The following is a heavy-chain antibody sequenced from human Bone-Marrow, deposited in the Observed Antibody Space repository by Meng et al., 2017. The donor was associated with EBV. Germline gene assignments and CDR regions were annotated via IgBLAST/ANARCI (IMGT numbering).Heavy chain of an antibody. CDR2: IYYGGST. CDR3: ARRRLQFGYFDY. D-gene: IGHD5-24*01. Sequence: VQLQESGPGLVKPSETLTLPCNVSGRSVSSGCYYWSLIRQPPGKGLEWIGYIYYGGSTNYHPSPKSRVTISVATSKNQFSLKLSSVTAADTAVYYCARRRLQFGYFDYWGQGTLVTVSS. V-gene: IGHV4-61*01. CDR1: GRSVSSGCYY. J-gene: IGHJ4*02.